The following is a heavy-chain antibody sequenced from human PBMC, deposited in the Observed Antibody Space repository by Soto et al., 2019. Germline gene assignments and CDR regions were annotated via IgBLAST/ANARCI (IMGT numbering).Heavy chain of an antibody. J-gene: IGHJ4*02. D-gene: IGHD6-19*01. V-gene: IGHV4-59*12. CDR1: GGSISTYY. CDR2: VYYSGRT. CDR3: ARGDGLRGVAVDY. Sequence: SETLSLTCTVSGGSISTYYWTWIRQPPGKGLEWIGCVYYSGRTYYNPSLKSRVTISVDRSKNQFSLKLSSVTAADTAVYYCARGDGLRGVAVDYSGQRTLDIVSS.